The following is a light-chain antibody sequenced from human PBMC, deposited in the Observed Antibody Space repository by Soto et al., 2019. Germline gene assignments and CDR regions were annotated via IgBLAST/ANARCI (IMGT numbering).Light chain of an antibody. CDR2: GNS. J-gene: IGLJ1*01. CDR1: SSNIGAGYD. V-gene: IGLV1-40*01. CDR3: QSYDSSLSVLV. Sequence: QSVLTQPPSVSGAPGQRVTISCTGSSSNIGAGYDVHWYQQLPGTAPKLLIYGNSNRPSGVPDRFSGSKSGTSASLAITGLQAEEEADYYCQSYDSSLSVLVFGTGTKLTVL.